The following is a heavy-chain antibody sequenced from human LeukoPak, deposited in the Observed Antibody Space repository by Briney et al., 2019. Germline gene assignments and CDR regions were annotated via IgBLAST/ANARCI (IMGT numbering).Heavy chain of an antibody. D-gene: IGHD1-1*01. CDR1: GGSFSGYY. V-gene: IGHV4-34*01. Sequence: SETLSLTCAVYGGSFSGYYWSWIRQPPGKGLEWIGEINHSGSTNYNPSLKSRVTISVDTSKNQFSLKLSSVTAADTAVYYCARGYNWNDDSFDYWGQGTLVTVSS. J-gene: IGHJ4*02. CDR2: INHSGST. CDR3: ARGYNWNDDSFDY.